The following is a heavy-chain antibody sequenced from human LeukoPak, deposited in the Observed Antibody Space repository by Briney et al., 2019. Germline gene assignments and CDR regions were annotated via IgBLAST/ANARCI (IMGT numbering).Heavy chain of an antibody. Sequence: PSETLSLTCAVYGGSFSGYYWSWIRQPPGKGLEWIGEINHSGSTNYNPSLRSRVTISVDTSKNQFSLKLNSVTAADTAVYYCARGPIAAAGIVRGFDYWGQGTLVTVSS. D-gene: IGHD6-13*01. CDR2: INHSGST. V-gene: IGHV4-34*01. CDR3: ARGPIAAAGIVRGFDY. CDR1: GGSFSGYY. J-gene: IGHJ4*02.